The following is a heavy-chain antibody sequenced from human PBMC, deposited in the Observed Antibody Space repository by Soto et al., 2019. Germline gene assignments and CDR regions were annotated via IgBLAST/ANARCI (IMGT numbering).Heavy chain of an antibody. CDR3: ARHEWIPGGNPAEYFQH. CDR1: GGSISSSSYY. J-gene: IGHJ1*01. V-gene: IGHV4-39*01. Sequence: PSETLSLTCTVSGGSISSSSYYWGWIRQPPGKGLEWIGSIYYSGSTYYNPSLKSRVTISVDTSKNQFSLKLSSVTAADTAVYYCARHEWIPGGNPAEYFQHWGQGTLVTSPQ. CDR2: IYYSGST. D-gene: IGHD2-15*01.